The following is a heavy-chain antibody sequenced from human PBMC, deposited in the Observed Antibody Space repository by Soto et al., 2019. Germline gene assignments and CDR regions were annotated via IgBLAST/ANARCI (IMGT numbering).Heavy chain of an antibody. CDR3: ASWFGELYYFDY. V-gene: IGHV3-30*03. Sequence: GGSLRLSCAASGFTFSSYGMHWVRQAPGKGLEWVAVISYDGSNKYYADSVKGRFTISRDNSKNTLYLQMNSLRAEDTAVYYCASWFGELYYFDYWGQGTLVTVSS. D-gene: IGHD3-10*01. CDR2: ISYDGSNK. CDR1: GFTFSSYG. J-gene: IGHJ4*02.